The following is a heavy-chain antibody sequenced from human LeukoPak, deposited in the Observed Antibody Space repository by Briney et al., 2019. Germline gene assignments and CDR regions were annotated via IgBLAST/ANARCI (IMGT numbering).Heavy chain of an antibody. Sequence: GGSLRLSCAASGLTFCSFAMIWLRQAPGKGLEWVSAISGSGDTTYYADSVKGRFTITRDNFKNTLYLQMNSLRVEDTAVYYCAKGHSAHGTGFDYWGQGTLVIVSS. D-gene: IGHD1-1*01. J-gene: IGHJ4*02. V-gene: IGHV3-23*01. CDR1: GLTFCSFA. CDR2: ISGSGDTT. CDR3: AKGHSAHGTGFDY.